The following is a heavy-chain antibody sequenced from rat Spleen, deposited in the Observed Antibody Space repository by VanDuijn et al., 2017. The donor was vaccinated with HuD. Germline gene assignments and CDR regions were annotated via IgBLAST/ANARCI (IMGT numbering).Heavy chain of an antibody. J-gene: IGHJ2*01. V-gene: IGHV5S13*01. CDR2: ITNTGGAT. Sequence: EVQLVESGGGLLQPGRSLKLTCAGSGFTFSYYGMTWVRQTPTKGLEWIASITNTGGATYYPDSAKGRFTISRDDAKSTVYLQMNSLRSEDTATYYCTTQWELYHWGQGVMVTVSS. CDR1: GFTFSYYG. D-gene: IGHD5-1*01. CDR3: TTQWELYH.